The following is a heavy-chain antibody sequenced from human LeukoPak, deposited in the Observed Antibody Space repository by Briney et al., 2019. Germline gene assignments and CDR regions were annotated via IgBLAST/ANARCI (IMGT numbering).Heavy chain of an antibody. D-gene: IGHD3-16*01. Sequence: KPSETLSLTCTVSGGSISSYYWSWIRQPPGKGLEWIGYIYYSGSTNYNPSLKSRVTISVDTSKNQFSLKLSSVTAADTAVYYCARLHFLGDASDIWGQGTMVTVSS. CDR3: ARLHFLGDASDI. J-gene: IGHJ3*02. CDR2: IYYSGST. CDR1: GGSISSYY. V-gene: IGHV4-59*01.